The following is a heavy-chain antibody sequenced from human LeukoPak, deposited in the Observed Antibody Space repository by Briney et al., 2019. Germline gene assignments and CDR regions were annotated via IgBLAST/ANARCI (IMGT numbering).Heavy chain of an antibody. CDR3: ARGGFNDYDPFDY. V-gene: IGHV4-31*03. J-gene: IGHJ4*02. CDR1: GGSISSGGYY. CDR2: IYYSGST. Sequence: SETLSLTCTVSGGSISSGGYYWSWIRQHPGKGLEWIGYIYYSGSTYYNPSLKSRVTISVDTSKNQFSLKLSSVTAADTAVYYCARGGFNDYDPFDYWGQGTLVTVSS. D-gene: IGHD3-16*01.